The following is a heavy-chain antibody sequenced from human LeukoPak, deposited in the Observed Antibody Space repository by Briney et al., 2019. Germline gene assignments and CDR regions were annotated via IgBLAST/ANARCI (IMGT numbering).Heavy chain of an antibody. J-gene: IGHJ4*02. V-gene: IGHV3-48*02. CDR3: ARDRDYAFDY. Sequence: GGSLRLSCAASGFTFSTFSMNWVLQAPGKGLEWVSYISPSSSAIDHADSVKGRFTISRDNAKNSLYLQMNSLRDEDTAVYYCARDRDYAFDYWGQGIRVTVSS. CDR2: ISPSSSAI. D-gene: IGHD4-17*01. CDR1: GFTFSTFS.